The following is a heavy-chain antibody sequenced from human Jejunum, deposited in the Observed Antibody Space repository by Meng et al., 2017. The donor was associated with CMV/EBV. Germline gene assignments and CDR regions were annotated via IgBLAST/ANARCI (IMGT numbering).Heavy chain of an antibody. CDR2: IYYNGNA. CDR3: ARGGIFRGIDY. D-gene: IGHD3-10*01. Sequence: GRRLVKPYPTLPRTVTGHVDPSRSSSYSRHWHRQSPGKSLEWIGYIYYNGNAYYNPSLQSRVSISVDTSKNEFSLSLNSVTAADTALYFCARGGIFRGIDYWGQGTLVTVSS. V-gene: IGHV4-30-4*08. J-gene: IGHJ4*02. CDR1: VDPSRSSSYS.